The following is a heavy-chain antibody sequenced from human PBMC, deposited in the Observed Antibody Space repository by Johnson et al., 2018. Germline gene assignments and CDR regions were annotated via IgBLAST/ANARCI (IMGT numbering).Heavy chain of an antibody. CDR2: IRSKAYGGTT. Sequence: VQLVESGGGLVKPGLSLRLSCAASGFSFGDYAMSWFRQASEKGLEWVGFIRSKAYGGTTEYAASVMGRFSISRDDAKSIAYLQMKSLETEDTAVYYCTRGSLRFFDPKSQYYMDVWGKGTPVTVSS. J-gene: IGHJ6*03. D-gene: IGHD3-9*01. V-gene: IGHV3-49*05. CDR3: TRGSLRFFDPKSQYYMDV. CDR1: GFSFGDYA.